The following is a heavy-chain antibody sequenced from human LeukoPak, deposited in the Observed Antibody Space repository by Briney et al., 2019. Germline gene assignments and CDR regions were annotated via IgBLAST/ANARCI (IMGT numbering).Heavy chain of an antibody. CDR2: VSSTGNNT. Sequence: GGSLRLSCAASGFSFSSYAMHWVRQAPGKGLERVAVVSSTGNNTYYADSVKGRFTISRDNAKNSLYLQMISLRAEDMAVYYCARDLWGTTVTTDYFDSWGQGTLVTVSS. CDR1: GFSFSSYA. D-gene: IGHD4-17*01. V-gene: IGHV3-30*03. CDR3: ARDLWGTTVTTDYFDS. J-gene: IGHJ4*02.